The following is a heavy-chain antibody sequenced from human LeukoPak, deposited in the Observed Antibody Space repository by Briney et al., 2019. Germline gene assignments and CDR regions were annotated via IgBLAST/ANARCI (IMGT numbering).Heavy chain of an antibody. J-gene: IGHJ4*02. D-gene: IGHD4-17*01. CDR2: ISDSSRST. CDR3: AKHGEAYADSKTDY. V-gene: IGHV3-23*01. Sequence: PGGSLRLSCAASGFTFSNYAMRWVRQAPGKGLEWVSAISDSSRSTYYADSVKGRFTISRDNSKNTLYLQMNSLRAEDTAVYYCAKHGEAYADSKTDYWGQGTLVTVSS. CDR1: GFTFSNYA.